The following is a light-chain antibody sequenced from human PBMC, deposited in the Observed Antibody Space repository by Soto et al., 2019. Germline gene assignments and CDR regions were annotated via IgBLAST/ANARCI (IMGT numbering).Light chain of an antibody. CDR1: QDIRRD. CDR3: QHLNSAPLT. V-gene: IGKV1-9*01. CDR2: DAS. Sequence: DIQLTQAPSFLSASVGDRITITCRASQDIRRDLAWYQQIPGKAPKFLIYDASTLERGVPSRFSGSGSGTDFTLTVSSLQPEDFAIYYCQHLNSAPLTFGGGTKVEIK. J-gene: IGKJ4*01.